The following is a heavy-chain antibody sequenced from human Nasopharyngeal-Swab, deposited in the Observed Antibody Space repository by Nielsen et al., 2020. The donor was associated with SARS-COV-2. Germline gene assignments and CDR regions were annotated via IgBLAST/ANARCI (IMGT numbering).Heavy chain of an antibody. J-gene: IGHJ4*02. V-gene: IGHV4-34*01. CDR3: ARVSSDYSSTWHTRDLYFDC. D-gene: IGHD6-13*01. CDR2: INHSGST. Sequence: WIRQPPGKGLEWIGEINHSGSTNYNPSLKSRVTISVDTSKNQFSLKLSSVTAADTAVYYCARVSSDYSSTWHTRDLYFDCWGQGTLVTVSS.